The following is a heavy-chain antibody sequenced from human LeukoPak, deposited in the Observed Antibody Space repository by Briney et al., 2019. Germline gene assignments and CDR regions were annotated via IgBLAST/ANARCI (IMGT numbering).Heavy chain of an antibody. V-gene: IGHV1-69*13. CDR2: IIPIFGTA. J-gene: IGHJ6*02. CDR1: GGTFISYA. D-gene: IGHD6-13*01. CDR3: AREGIAAAGDYYYGMDV. Sequence: GASVKVSCKASGGTFISYAISWVRQAPGQGLEWMGGIIPIFGTANYAQKFQGRVTITADESTSTAYMELSSLRSEDTAVYYCAREGIAAAGDYYYGMDVWGQGTTVTVSS.